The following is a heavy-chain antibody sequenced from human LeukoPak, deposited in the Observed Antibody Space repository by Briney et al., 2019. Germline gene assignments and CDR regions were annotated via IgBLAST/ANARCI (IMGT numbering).Heavy chain of an antibody. D-gene: IGHD6-6*01. CDR1: GYTFTSYA. Sequence: GASVKVSCKASGYTFTSYAMNWVRQAPGQGLEWMGWINTNTGNPTYAQGVTGRFVFSLDPSVSTAYLQISSLKAEDTAVYYCARDRRIAARFNWFDPWGQGTLVTVSS. V-gene: IGHV7-4-1*02. CDR2: INTNTGNP. CDR3: ARDRRIAARFNWFDP. J-gene: IGHJ5*02.